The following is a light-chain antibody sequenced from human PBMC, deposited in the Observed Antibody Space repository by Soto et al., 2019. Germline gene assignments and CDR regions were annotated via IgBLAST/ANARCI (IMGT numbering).Light chain of an antibody. CDR1: SSDVGAYNY. CDR3: SSYTSSTTGV. Sequence: QAVVTQPASVSGSPGQSITISCTGTSSDVGAYNYVSWYQQHPGKAPKLMIYEVTNRPSGVSNRFSGSKSGNTASLTISGLQAEDEADYYCSSYTSSTTGVFGTGTKVTVL. J-gene: IGLJ1*01. V-gene: IGLV2-14*01. CDR2: EVT.